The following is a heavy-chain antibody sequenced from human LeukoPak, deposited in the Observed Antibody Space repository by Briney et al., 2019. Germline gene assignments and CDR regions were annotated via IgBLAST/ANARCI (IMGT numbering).Heavy chain of an antibody. Sequence: ASVKVSCKASGYTFTSYGISWVRQAPGQGLEWMGCISAYNGNTNYAQQLQGRVTMTTDTSTSTAYMELRSLRSDDTAVYYCARAATVTNFYYYYYMDVWGKGTTVTVSS. CDR1: GYTFTSYG. V-gene: IGHV1-18*01. CDR3: ARAATVTNFYYYYYMDV. D-gene: IGHD4-11*01. J-gene: IGHJ6*03. CDR2: ISAYNGNT.